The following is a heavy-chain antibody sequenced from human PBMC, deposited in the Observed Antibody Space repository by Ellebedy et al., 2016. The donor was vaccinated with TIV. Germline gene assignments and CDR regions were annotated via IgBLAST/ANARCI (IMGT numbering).Heavy chain of an antibody. CDR2: IYYSGST. J-gene: IGHJ4*02. V-gene: IGHV4-31*03. D-gene: IGHD3-10*01. CDR1: GGSISSGGYY. Sequence: SETLSLTCTVSGGSISSGGYYWSWIRQHPGKGLEWIGYIYYSGSTYYNPSLKSRVTISVDTSKNQFSLKLSSVTAADTAVYYCARGISDYYGSGRRGVCFDYWGQGTLVTVSS. CDR3: ARGISDYYGSGRRGVCFDY.